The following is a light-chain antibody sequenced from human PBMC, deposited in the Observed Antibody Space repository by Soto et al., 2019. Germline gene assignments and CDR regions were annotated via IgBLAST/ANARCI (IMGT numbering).Light chain of an antibody. Sequence: IVFTQSPGPLSLSPGERATLSCRASQSVSSSYLAWYQQKPGPAPRLLIYGASSRATGIPDRFSGSGSGTDCTLTISRLEPEDFAVYYCQQYGSSLRTLGQGTKVDIK. CDR1: QSVSSSY. CDR2: GAS. V-gene: IGKV3-20*01. CDR3: QQYGSSLRT. J-gene: IGKJ1*01.